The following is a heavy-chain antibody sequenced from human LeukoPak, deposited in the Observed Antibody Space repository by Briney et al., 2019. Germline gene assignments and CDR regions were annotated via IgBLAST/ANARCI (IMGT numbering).Heavy chain of an antibody. J-gene: IGHJ5*02. CDR1: GGSFSGYY. Sequence: KASETLSLTCAVYGGSFSGYYWSWIRQPPGKGLEWIGEINHSGSTNYNPSLKSRVTISVDTSKNQFSLKLSSVTAADTAVYYCAIRWSGYYTGWFDPWGQGTLVTVSS. CDR2: INHSGST. D-gene: IGHD3-3*01. CDR3: AIRWSGYYTGWFDP. V-gene: IGHV4-34*01.